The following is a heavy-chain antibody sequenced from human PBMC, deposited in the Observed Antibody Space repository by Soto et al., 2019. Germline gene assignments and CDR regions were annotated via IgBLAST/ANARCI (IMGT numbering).Heavy chain of an antibody. CDR1: GFTFSSYA. CDR2: ISGSGGST. J-gene: IGHJ4*02. CDR3: AKALRGVSIVLMVYRSFDY. V-gene: IGHV3-23*01. Sequence: PGGSLRLSCAASGFTFSSYAMSWVRQAPGQGLEWVSAISGSGGSTYYADSVKGRFTISRDNSKNTLYLQMNSLRAEDTAVYYCAKALRGVSIVLMVYRSFDYWGQGTLVTVSS. D-gene: IGHD2-8*01.